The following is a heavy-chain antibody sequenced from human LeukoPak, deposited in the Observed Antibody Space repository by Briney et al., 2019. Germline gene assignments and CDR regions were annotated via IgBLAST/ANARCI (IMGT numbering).Heavy chain of an antibody. V-gene: IGHV1-8*01. CDR2: MNPNSGNT. Sequence: ASVKVSCKASGYTFTSYDINWVRPATGQGLEWMGWMNPNSGNTGYAQKFQGRVTMTRNTSISTAYMELSSLRSEDTAVYYCARGINPGIAVAGRDYWGQGTLVTVSS. J-gene: IGHJ4*02. CDR3: ARGINPGIAVAGRDY. CDR1: GYTFTSYD. D-gene: IGHD6-19*01.